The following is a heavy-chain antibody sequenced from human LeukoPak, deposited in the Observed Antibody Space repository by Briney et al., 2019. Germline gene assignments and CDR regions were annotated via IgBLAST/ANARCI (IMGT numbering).Heavy chain of an antibody. CDR1: GFTFSSYA. CDR3: AKDPAGYCSGGTCYYFDY. D-gene: IGHD2-15*01. Sequence: GGSLRLSCAASGFTFSSYALSWVRQAPGKGLEWVSAISDSGGSTYFADSVKGRFTISRDNSKNTLYLQMNTLRAEDTAVYYCAKDPAGYCSGGTCYYFDYWGQGTLVTVSS. CDR2: ISDSGGST. J-gene: IGHJ4*02. V-gene: IGHV3-23*01.